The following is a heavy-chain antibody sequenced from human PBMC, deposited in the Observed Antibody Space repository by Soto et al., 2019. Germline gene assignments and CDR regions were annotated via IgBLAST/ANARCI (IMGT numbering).Heavy chain of an antibody. D-gene: IGHD3-10*01. J-gene: IGHJ5*02. CDR3: ARGQEGFRELPWFDP. Sequence: QVQLQESGPGLVKPSQTLSLTCTVSGGSISSGGYYWSWIRQHPGKVLEWIGYIYYRGSTYYNPSPKSRVTISVETSKNQFSLKLSSVTAADTAVYYCARGQEGFRELPWFDPWGQGTLVTVSS. V-gene: IGHV4-31*03. CDR2: IYYRGST. CDR1: GGSISSGGYY.